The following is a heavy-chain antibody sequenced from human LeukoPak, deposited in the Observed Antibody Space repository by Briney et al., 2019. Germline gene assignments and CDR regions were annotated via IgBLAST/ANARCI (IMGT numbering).Heavy chain of an antibody. V-gene: IGHV5-51*01. CDR2: IYPGDSDT. D-gene: IGHD6-19*01. J-gene: IGHJ3*02. CDR1: GYSFTSYW. Sequence: GESLKISCKGSGYSFTSYWIGWVRQMPGKGLEWMGIIYPGDSDTRYSPSFQGQVTISVDKSITTAYLQWDSLKASDTAMYYCARHIAMAVVGHDAFDRWGQGTMVTVAP. CDR3: ARHIAMAVVGHDAFDR.